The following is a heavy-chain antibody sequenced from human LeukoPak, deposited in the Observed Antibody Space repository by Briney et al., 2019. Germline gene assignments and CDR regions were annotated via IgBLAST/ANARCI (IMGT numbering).Heavy chain of an antibody. CDR3: ARDLVVGWFDY. J-gene: IGHJ4*02. Sequence: GSLRLSCAASGFTFSSYSMNWVRQAPGKGLEWVSYISSSGSTIYYADSVKGRFTISRDNAKNSLYLQMNSLRAEDTAVYYCARDLVVGWFDYWGQGTLVTVSS. CDR2: ISSSGSTI. V-gene: IGHV3-48*04. D-gene: IGHD2-15*01. CDR1: GFTFSSYS.